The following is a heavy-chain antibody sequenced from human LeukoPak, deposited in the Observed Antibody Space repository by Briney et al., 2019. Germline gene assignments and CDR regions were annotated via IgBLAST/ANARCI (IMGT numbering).Heavy chain of an antibody. CDR3: AKDSGQWLVNGMDV. CDR2: ISYDGSNK. J-gene: IGHJ6*02. D-gene: IGHD6-19*01. Sequence: GGSLRLSCAASGFTFSSYGMHWVRQAPGKGLEWVAVISYDGSNKYDADSVKGRFTISRDNSKNTLYLQMNSLRAEDTAVYYCAKDSGQWLVNGMDVWGQGTTVTVSS. V-gene: IGHV3-30*18. CDR1: GFTFSSYG.